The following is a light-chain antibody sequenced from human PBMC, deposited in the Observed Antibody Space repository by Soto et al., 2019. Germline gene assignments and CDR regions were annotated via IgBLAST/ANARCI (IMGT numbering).Light chain of an antibody. CDR3: QSYDSTSWV. V-gene: IGLV6-57*04. J-gene: IGLJ3*02. Sequence: NFMLTQPHSVSESPGKTVTISCTRSSGSIASNFVQWYQQRPGSAPTTVIYEDNQRPSGVPDRFSGSIDSSSNSASLTISGLKTEDEADYYCQSYDSTSWVFGEGTKLTVL. CDR2: EDN. CDR1: SGSIASNF.